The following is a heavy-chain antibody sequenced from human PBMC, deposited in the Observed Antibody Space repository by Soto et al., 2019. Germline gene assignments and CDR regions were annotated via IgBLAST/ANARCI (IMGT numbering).Heavy chain of an antibody. CDR1: GFTFSSYG. J-gene: IGHJ4*02. D-gene: IGHD6-19*01. CDR2: ISYDGSNK. CDR3: AKALAGIAVAGNVNDY. Sequence: QVQLVESGGGVVQPGRSLRLSCAASGFTFSSYGMHWVRQAPGKGLEWVAVISYDGSNKYYADSVKGRFTISRDNSKNTLYLQMNSLRAEDTAVYYCAKALAGIAVAGNVNDYWGQGTLVTVSS. V-gene: IGHV3-30*18.